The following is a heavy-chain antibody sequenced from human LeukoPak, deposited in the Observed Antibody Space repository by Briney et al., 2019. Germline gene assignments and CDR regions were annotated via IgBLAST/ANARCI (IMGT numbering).Heavy chain of an antibody. J-gene: IGHJ1*01. D-gene: IGHD3-22*01. V-gene: IGHV3-30*02. Sequence: GSLRLSCVASGFTLSTYGMHWVRQVPGGGLEWVSFIRDDGSVHHNADSVKGRFTISRDNSKKTLYLQMNSLRAEDTAVYYCAKGADYYDSSGSKGYFQHWGQGTLVTVSS. CDR2: IRDDGSVH. CDR3: AKGADYYDSSGSKGYFQH. CDR1: GFTLSTYG.